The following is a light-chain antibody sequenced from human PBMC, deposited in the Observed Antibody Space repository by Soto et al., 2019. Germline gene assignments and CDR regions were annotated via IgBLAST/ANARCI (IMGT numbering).Light chain of an antibody. Sequence: IVMTQSPATLSVSPGERATLSCRASQSVSSNLAWYQQKPGQAPRLLIYGASTRATGIPARFSGSGSGTDFTLTISSLQSEDFAVYFCQQYDNWPPITFGQGTRLEIK. CDR2: GAS. CDR3: QQYDNWPPIT. J-gene: IGKJ5*01. CDR1: QSVSSN. V-gene: IGKV3-15*01.